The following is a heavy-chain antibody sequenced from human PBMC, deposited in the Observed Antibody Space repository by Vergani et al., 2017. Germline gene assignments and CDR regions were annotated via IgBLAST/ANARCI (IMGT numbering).Heavy chain of an antibody. V-gene: IGHV5-51*03. CDR3: ARTPPIHCSGGSCYSG. J-gene: IGHJ4*02. CDR2: IYPGDSDT. Sequence: EVQLVQSGAEVKKPGESLKISCKGSGYSFTSYWIGWVRQMPGKGLEWMGIIYPGDSDTRYSPSFQGQVTIAADKSISTAYLQWSSLKASDTAMYYCARTPPIHCSGGSCYSGWGQGTLVTVSS. D-gene: IGHD2-15*01. CDR1: GYSFTSYW.